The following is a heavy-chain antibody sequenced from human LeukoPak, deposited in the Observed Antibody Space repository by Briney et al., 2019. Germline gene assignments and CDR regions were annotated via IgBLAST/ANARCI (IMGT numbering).Heavy chain of an antibody. CDR1: GFTFSGYP. CDR3: AREPQQLVPFDY. J-gene: IGHJ4*02. Sequence: PGKSLRLSCAASGFTFSGYPRHWVRQAPGKGLEWVAVISYDGSNKYYADSVKGRFTISRDNSKNTLYLQMNSLRAEDTAVYYCAREPQQLVPFDYWGQGTLVTVSS. D-gene: IGHD6-13*01. V-gene: IGHV3-30-3*01. CDR2: ISYDGSNK.